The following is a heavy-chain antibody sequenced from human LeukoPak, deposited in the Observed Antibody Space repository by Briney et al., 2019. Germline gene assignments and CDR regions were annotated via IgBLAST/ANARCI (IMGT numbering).Heavy chain of an antibody. V-gene: IGHV4-59*01. CDR2: IYYSGST. CDR1: GGSISSYY. Sequence: SETLSLTCTVSGGSISSYYWSWIRKPPGKGLEWIGYIYYSGSTNYNPSLKSRVTISVDTSKNQFSLKLSSVTAADTAVYYCARVGDYSYGNYWGQGTLVTVSS. CDR3: ARVGDYSYGNY. J-gene: IGHJ4*02. D-gene: IGHD5-18*01.